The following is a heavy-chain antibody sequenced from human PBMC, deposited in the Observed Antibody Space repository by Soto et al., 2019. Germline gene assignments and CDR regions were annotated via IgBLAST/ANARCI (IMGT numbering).Heavy chain of an antibody. J-gene: IGHJ6*02. CDR3: ARGHSSGSAGEPDYYYYGMDV. CDR2: IIPIFGTA. D-gene: IGHD6-19*01. V-gene: IGHV1-69*13. Sequence: SVKVSCKASGYTFTSYGISWVRQAPGQGLEWMGGIIPIFGTANYAQKFQGRVTITADESTSTAYMELSSLRSEDTAVYYCARGHSSGSAGEPDYYYYGMDVWGQGTTVTVSS. CDR1: GYTFTSYG.